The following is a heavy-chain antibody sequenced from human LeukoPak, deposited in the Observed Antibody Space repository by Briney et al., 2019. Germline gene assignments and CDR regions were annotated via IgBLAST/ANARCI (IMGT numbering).Heavy chain of an antibody. J-gene: IGHJ4*02. CDR2: FDPEDGET. V-gene: IGHV1-24*01. D-gene: IGHD6-13*01. CDR1: GYTLTELS. Sequence: ASVKVSCKVSGYTLTELSRHWVRQAPGKGLEWMGGFDPEDGETIYAQKFQGRVTMTEDTSTDTAYMELSSLRSEDTAVYYCATVRIIAAAENVHYWGQGTLVTVSS. CDR3: ATVRIIAAAENVHY.